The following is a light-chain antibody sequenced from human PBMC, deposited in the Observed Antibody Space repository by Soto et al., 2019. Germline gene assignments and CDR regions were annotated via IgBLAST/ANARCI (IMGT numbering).Light chain of an antibody. CDR2: GAS. V-gene: IGKV3-15*01. Sequence: TVLTQSPCTLSLSPGEPATLSCRASQNVSSNLLVWYQQHPGQAPGLLIYGASTRATGVPPRFSGSGSGTEFTLTISSLQSEDFATYYCQQSYGTPITFGQGTRLEIK. CDR3: QQSYGTPIT. J-gene: IGKJ5*01. CDR1: QNVSSN.